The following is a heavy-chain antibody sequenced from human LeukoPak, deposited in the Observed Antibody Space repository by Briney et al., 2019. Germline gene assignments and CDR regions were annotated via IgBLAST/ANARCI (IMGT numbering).Heavy chain of an antibody. Sequence: PGWSLRLSCAASGFTLSSYWMHWVRQAPGKGLVWVSRIKSDGSTTNYADSVKGRFTISRDNAKNTLYLQMNSLRAEDTAVYYCARELAVGGTWFDPWGQGTLVTVSS. CDR3: ARELAVGGTWFDP. J-gene: IGHJ5*02. CDR2: IKSDGSTT. V-gene: IGHV3-74*01. CDR1: GFTLSSYW. D-gene: IGHD6-19*01.